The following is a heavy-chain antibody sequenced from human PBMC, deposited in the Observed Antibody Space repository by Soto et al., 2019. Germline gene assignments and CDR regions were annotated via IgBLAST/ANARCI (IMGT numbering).Heavy chain of an antibody. Sequence: GGSLRLSCAASGFTFSSYGMHWVRQAPGKGLEWFAVFLYDGSNNYYAVSVKGRFTISRDNSKYTLYLQMNSLRAEDTAVYYCARDLMDIVVVVAARGGAFDIWGQGTMVTVSS. V-gene: IGHV3-33*01. D-gene: IGHD2-15*01. CDR3: ARDLMDIVVVVAARGGAFDI. J-gene: IGHJ3*02. CDR2: FLYDGSNN. CDR1: GFTFSSYG.